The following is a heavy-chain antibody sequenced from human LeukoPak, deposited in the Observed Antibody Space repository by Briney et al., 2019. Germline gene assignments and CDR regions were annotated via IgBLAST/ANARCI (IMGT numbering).Heavy chain of an antibody. CDR2: IYPDDSNT. CDR1: GYSFTTFW. D-gene: IGHD1-7*01. V-gene: IGHV5-51*01. J-gene: IGHJ5*02. Sequence: GDSLKISCEGSGYSFTTFWIGWVRQMPGKGLEWVGIIYPDDSNTRYSPSFQGQVTISADKSINTVYLQWSSLKASDTAMYYCARQLELCANWFDPWGQGTLVTVSS. CDR3: ARQLELCANWFDP.